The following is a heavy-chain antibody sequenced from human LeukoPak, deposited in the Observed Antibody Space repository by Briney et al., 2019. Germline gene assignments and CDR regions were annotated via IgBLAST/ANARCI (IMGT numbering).Heavy chain of an antibody. J-gene: IGHJ4*02. Sequence: ASVKVSCKASGYTFTXYDINWVRQATGQGLEWMGWMNPNSGNTGYAQKFQGRVTMTRNTSISTAYMELSSLRSEDTAVYYCARGRGLGYSYGYIPYYWGQGTLVTVSS. CDR1: GYTFTXYD. V-gene: IGHV1-8*01. CDR3: ARGRGLGYSYGYIPYY. D-gene: IGHD5-18*01. CDR2: MNPNSGNT.